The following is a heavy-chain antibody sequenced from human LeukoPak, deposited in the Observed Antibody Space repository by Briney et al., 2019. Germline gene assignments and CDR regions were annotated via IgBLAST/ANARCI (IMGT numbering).Heavy chain of an antibody. CDR1: GFTFSTYW. CDR2: IKQDGSEK. CDR3: ARERQNKDFWSGGDY. Sequence: GGYLRLSCAASGFTFSTYWMSWVRQAPGKGLEWVANIKQDGSEKHYVDSVKGRFTISRDNAKNSLYLQMNTLRPEDTAVYYCARERQNKDFWSGGDYWGQGTLVTVSS. V-gene: IGHV3-7*01. D-gene: IGHD3-3*01. J-gene: IGHJ4*02.